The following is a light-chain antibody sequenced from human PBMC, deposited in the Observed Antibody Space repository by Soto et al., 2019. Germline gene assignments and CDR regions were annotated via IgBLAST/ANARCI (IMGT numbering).Light chain of an antibody. CDR3: QQYGNSPQT. Sequence: ELVLPQSQGNLSLSPGYRATPSCMAGQSLSNHIYLAWYQQKPGQAPRLLIYGASSRATGIPNRLSGSGSGTDFTRTISRLEPEDFAVYYCQQYGNSPQTFGQGTKVEIK. CDR2: GAS. J-gene: IGKJ1*01. CDR1: QSLSNHIY. V-gene: IGKV3-20*01.